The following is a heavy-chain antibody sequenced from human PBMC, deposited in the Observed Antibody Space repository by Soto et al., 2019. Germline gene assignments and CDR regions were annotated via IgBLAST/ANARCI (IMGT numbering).Heavy chain of an antibody. Sequence: VQLVQSGVEVKKPGSSVRVSCKASEDTFKNSVISWVRQAPGQGLEWMGGTIPLFGTTDYAQKFQGRLTITTDESTTTAYMEVSRLTSEDTAVYYCVAELDFGKLSVVWGQGTTVIVSS. D-gene: IGHD3-10*01. J-gene: IGHJ6*02. V-gene: IGHV1-69*01. CDR2: TIPLFGTT. CDR1: EDTFKNSV. CDR3: VAELDFGKLSVV.